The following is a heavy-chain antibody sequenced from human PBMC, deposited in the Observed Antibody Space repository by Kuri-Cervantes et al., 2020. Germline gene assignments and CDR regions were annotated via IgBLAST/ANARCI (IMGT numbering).Heavy chain of an antibody. Sequence: SVKVSCKASGGTFSSYAISWVRQAPGQGLEWMGGIIPIFGTANYAQKFQGRVTITTDESTSTAYMELSSLRSEDTAVYYCALNYYGSSGYGPFDYWGQGTLVTVSS. J-gene: IGHJ4*02. CDR3: ALNYYGSSGYGPFDY. D-gene: IGHD3-22*01. V-gene: IGHV1-69*05. CDR1: GGTFSSYA. CDR2: IIPIFGTA.